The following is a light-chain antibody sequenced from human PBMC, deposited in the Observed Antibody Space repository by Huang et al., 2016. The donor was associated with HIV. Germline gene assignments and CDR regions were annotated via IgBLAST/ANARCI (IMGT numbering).Light chain of an antibody. CDR3: QKYNSAPWT. Sequence: DIQMTQSPSSLSASVGDRVTISCRPSQGISNYLDWYQQKPGKVPKLLIYAASTLQSVVPSRFSGSGSGTDFTLTISSLQPEDVATYYCQKYNSAPWTFGQGTKVEIK. J-gene: IGKJ1*01. CDR1: QGISNY. V-gene: IGKV1-27*01. CDR2: AAS.